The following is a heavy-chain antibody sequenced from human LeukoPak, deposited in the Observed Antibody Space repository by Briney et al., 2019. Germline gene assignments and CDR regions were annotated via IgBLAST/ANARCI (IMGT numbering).Heavy chain of an antibody. CDR2: IYPGDSDT. Sequence: GESLKISCKGSGYSFTCYWIGWVRQMPGKGLEWMGIIYPGDSDTRYSPSFQGQVTISADKSISTAYLQWSSLKASDTAIYYCARQSESSGWYHWGQGTLVTVSS. V-gene: IGHV5-51*01. J-gene: IGHJ5*02. D-gene: IGHD6-19*01. CDR3: ARQSESSGWYH. CDR1: GYSFTCYW.